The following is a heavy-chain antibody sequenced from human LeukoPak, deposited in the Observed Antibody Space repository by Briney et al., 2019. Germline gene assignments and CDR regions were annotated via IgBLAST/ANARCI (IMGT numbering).Heavy chain of an antibody. CDR3: ARVGFSYYDSSGYQYYFDY. V-gene: IGHV1-69*05. D-gene: IGHD3-22*01. CDR1: GGTFSSYA. CDR2: IIPIFGTA. J-gene: IGHJ4*02. Sequence: GASVKVSCKASGGTFSSYAISWVRQAPGQGLEWTGRIIPIFGTANYAQKFQGRVTITTDESTSTAYMELSSLRSEDTAVYYCARVGFSYYDSSGYQYYFDYWGQGTLVTVSS.